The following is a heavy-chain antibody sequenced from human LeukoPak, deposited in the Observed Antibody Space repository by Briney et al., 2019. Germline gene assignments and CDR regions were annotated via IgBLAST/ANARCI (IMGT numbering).Heavy chain of an antibody. D-gene: IGHD3-10*01. V-gene: IGHV4-34*01. J-gene: IGHJ4*02. CDR2: TNHSGST. Sequence: PSETLSLTCAFYGGSFSGYYSSGIRQPPGKGVELTGETNHSGSTNYNPSLKSRVTISVDTSKNPFSLKLSSVPAADTAVYYCARALGFGEFIAYFEYWGQGTLVTVSS. CDR3: ARALGFGEFIAYFEY. CDR1: GGSFSGYY.